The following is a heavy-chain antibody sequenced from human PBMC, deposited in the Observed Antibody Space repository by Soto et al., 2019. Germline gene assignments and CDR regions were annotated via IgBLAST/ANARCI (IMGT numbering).Heavy chain of an antibody. CDR2: INPSGGST. Sequence: GASVKVSCKASGYTFTSYYMHWVRQAPGQGLEWMGIINPSGGSTSYAQKFQGRVTMTRDTSTSTVYMELSSLRSEDTAVYYCASLAVHDYGDYSDYYYYGMVGWGQGTTVTVS. J-gene: IGHJ6*02. V-gene: IGHV1-46*01. CDR3: ASLAVHDYGDYSDYYYYGMVG. D-gene: IGHD4-17*01. CDR1: GYTFTSYY.